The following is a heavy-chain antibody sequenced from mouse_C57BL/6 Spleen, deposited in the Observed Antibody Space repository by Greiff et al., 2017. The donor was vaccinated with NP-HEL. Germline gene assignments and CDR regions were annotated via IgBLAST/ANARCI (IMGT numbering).Heavy chain of an antibody. CDR1: GYTFTSYW. Sequence: QVQLQQPGAELVMPGASVKLSCKASGYTFTSYWMHWVKQRPGQGLEWIGEIDPSDSYTNYNQKFKGKSTLTVDKSSSTAYMQLSSLTSEDSAVYYCARKGLTVTEDYYAMDYWGQGTSVTVSS. CDR2: IDPSDSYT. CDR3: ARKGLTVTEDYYAMDY. V-gene: IGHV1-69*01. D-gene: IGHD4-1*01. J-gene: IGHJ4*01.